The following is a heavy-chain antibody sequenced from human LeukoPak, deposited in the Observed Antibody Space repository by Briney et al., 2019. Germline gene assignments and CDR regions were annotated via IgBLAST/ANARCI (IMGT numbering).Heavy chain of an antibody. CDR1: GYSISSGYY. V-gene: IGHV4-38-2*02. J-gene: IGHJ4*02. D-gene: IGHD1-26*01. Sequence: ASETLSLTCTVSGYSISSGYYWGWIRQPPGKGLEWIGSVYHSGSTYYNPSLKSRVTISVDTSKNQFSLKLSSVTAADTAVYYCARGLVVGATYFDYWGQGTLVTVSS. CDR3: ARGLVVGATYFDY. CDR2: VYHSGST.